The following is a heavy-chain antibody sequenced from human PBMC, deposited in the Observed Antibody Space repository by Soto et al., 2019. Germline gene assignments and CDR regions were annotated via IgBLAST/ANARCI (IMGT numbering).Heavy chain of an antibody. V-gene: IGHV3-21*01. J-gene: IGHJ6*03. CDR1: GFTFSSYS. CDR3: ARGPHSSSGSYFDYMDV. D-gene: IGHD6-13*01. CDR2: ISSSSSYI. Sequence: EVQLVESGGGLVKPGGSLRLSCAASGFTFSSYSMNWVRQAPGKGLEWVSSISSSSSYIYYADSVKGRFTISRDNAKNSLYLQMNSRRAQDTVVYYCARGPHSSSGSYFDYMDVWGKGTTVTGSS.